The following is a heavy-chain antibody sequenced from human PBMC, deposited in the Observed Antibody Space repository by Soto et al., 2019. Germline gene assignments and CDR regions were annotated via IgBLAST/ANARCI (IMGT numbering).Heavy chain of an antibody. V-gene: IGHV4-59*01. CDR1: GGSISNYY. J-gene: IGHJ5*02. Sequence: PSETLSLTCTVSGGSISNYYWSWIRQPPGKGLEWIGYIYYSGITNYNPSLKSRVTISVDTSKNQLSLKLRSVTDADKAVYYGARIGYFRYNWFDPWGQGTLVAVS. CDR2: IYYSGIT. D-gene: IGHD3-22*01. CDR3: ARIGYFRYNWFDP.